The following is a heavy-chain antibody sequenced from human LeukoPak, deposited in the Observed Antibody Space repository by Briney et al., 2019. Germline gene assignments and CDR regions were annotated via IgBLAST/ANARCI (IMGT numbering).Heavy chain of an antibody. J-gene: IGHJ4*02. CDR2: ISGSGGST. V-gene: IGHV3-23*01. CDR1: GFTFSSYA. CDR3: AKAPRYDFWSGYYNY. D-gene: IGHD3-3*01. Sequence: GGSLRLSCAASGFTFSSYAMSWVRQAPGKGLEWVSAISGSGGSTYYADSVKGRFAISRDNSKNTLYLQMNSLRAEDTAVYYCAKAPRYDFWSGYYNYWGQGTLVTVSS.